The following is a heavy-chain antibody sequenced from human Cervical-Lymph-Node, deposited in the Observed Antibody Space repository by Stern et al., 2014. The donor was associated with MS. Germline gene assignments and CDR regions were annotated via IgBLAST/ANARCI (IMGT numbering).Heavy chain of an antibody. V-gene: IGHV1-69*01. CDR3: ARDRRHYDPSGGYYFDS. J-gene: IGHJ4*02. D-gene: IGHD3-22*01. CDR1: EGTFSSYA. CDR2: IIPIVGTA. Sequence: VQLVQSGAEVKKPGSSVKVSCTASEGTFSSYAISWVRQAPGQGPEWMGGIIPIVGTANYAPRFQGRVTITADESAYTAYMELSSLRSEDTAVYYCARDRRHYDPSGGYYFDSWGQGTLVTVSS.